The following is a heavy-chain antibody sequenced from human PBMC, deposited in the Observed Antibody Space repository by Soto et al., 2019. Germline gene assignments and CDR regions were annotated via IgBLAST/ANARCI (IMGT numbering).Heavy chain of an antibody. CDR2: INTGKGDT. CDR1: GYTFTAHA. D-gene: IGHD5-12*01. J-gene: IGHJ6*02. Sequence: VASVKVSCKASGYTFTAHAMHWVRQAPGQGLEWMGWINTGKGDTKYSQKFQGRITITRDTSASTAYMELSSLRSEDTAVYYCAISYSGYDLNYYDGMDVWGQGTTVTVSS. CDR3: AISYSGYDLNYYDGMDV. V-gene: IGHV1-3*04.